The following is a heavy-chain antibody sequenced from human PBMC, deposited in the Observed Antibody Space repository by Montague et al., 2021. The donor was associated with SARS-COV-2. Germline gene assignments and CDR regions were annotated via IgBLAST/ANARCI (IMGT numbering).Heavy chain of an antibody. Sequence: SETLSLTCSVSGGSISGYYWNWIRQPPGKGLEWIGYIYYNTRNTNYNPPLLSRVTISLDTTKNHFSLILMAVTAAAAAVYFCARGTGYDYYFDCWGLGTLVTVSS. CDR1: GGSISGYY. V-gene: IGHV4-59*01. J-gene: IGHJ4*02. CDR3: ARGTGYDYYFDC. CDR2: IYYNTRNT. D-gene: IGHD5-12*01.